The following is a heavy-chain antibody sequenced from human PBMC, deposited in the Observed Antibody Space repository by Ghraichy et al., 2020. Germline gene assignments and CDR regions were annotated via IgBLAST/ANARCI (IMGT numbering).Heavy chain of an antibody. CDR3: TTDWVPYYYGSGWYRNH. CDR1: GFTFNNAW. J-gene: IGHJ5*02. V-gene: IGHV3-15*01. CDR2: IKSKTDGGTT. D-gene: IGHD3-10*01. Sequence: GGSLRLSCAASGFTFNNAWMNWVRKPQGKGLERVSRIKSKTDGGTTDYAAPGKGRSTISRDDSKNTLYVQMNSLKTEDTAVYYCTTDWVPYYYGSGWYRNHWGQGTLVTVSS.